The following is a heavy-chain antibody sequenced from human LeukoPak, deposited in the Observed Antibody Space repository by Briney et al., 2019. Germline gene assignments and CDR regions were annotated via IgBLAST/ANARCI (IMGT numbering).Heavy chain of an antibody. J-gene: IGHJ4*02. Sequence: PSETLSLTCTVSGGSISSYYWSWIRQPAGKGLEWIGRIYTSGSTNYNPSLKSRVTMSVDTSKNQFFLKLSSVTAADTAVCYCARSLGLYCSSTSCYTFDYWGQGTLVTVSP. CDR2: IYTSGST. D-gene: IGHD2-2*02. CDR1: GGSISSYY. CDR3: ARSLGLYCSSTSCYTFDY. V-gene: IGHV4-4*07.